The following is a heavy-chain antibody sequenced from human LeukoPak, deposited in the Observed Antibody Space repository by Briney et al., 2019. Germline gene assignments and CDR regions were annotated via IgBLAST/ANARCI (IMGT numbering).Heavy chain of an antibody. Sequence: SETLSLTCTVSGGSISSSSYYWGWIRQPPGKGLEWIGSIYYSGSTYYNPSLKSRVTISVDTSKNQFSLKLSSVTAADTAVYYCARDFPVNSGSYYYYGMDVWGQGTTVTVSS. CDR3: ARDFPVNSGSYYYYGMDV. CDR1: GGSISSSSYY. J-gene: IGHJ6*02. V-gene: IGHV4-39*07. CDR2: IYYSGST. D-gene: IGHD1-26*01.